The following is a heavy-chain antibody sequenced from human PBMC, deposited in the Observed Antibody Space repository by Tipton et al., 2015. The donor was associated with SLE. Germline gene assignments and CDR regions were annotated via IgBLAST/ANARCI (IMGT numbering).Heavy chain of an antibody. Sequence: LRLSCTVSGYSISPYYWTWIRQTPGKGLEWIGYIHSSGTTNYSPSLNSRVTMSVDTSENQFSLRLTSVTAADSAVYYCAREVYGRFPIWGQGALVTVSS. V-gene: IGHV4-59*01. CDR3: AREVYGRFPI. CDR2: IHSSGTT. CDR1: GYSISPYY. J-gene: IGHJ4*02. D-gene: IGHD3-10*01.